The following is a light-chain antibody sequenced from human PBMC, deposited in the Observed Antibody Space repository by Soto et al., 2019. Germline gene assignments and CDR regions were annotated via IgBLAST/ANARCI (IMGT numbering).Light chain of an antibody. V-gene: IGKV3-20*01. CDR2: GGS. CDR3: LQFDSSRIYC. J-gene: IGKJ2*03. CDR1: QSVTSTY. Sequence: EILLTQSPGTLSLSPGETATLSCRASQSVTSTYLAWYQQRPGQSPRLIIYGGSTRATGFPDRFSGGGSGTDFTLTISSLEREESAGYYCHCLQFDSSRIYCFGQGIKLEI.